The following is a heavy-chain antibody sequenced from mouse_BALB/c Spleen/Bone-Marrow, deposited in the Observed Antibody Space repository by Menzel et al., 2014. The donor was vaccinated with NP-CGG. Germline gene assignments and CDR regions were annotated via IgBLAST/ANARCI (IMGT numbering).Heavy chain of an antibody. Sequence: QVQLKESGHGLVQPSQSLSITCTVSGFSLTSYGVYWVRQSPGKGLEWLGVIWSGGSTDYNAAFISRLSISKDNSKSQVCFKMNSLQSNDTAIYYCARNRDWDGAMDYWGQGTSVTVSS. CDR1: GFSLTSYG. CDR3: ARNRDWDGAMDY. CDR2: IWSGGST. J-gene: IGHJ4*01. V-gene: IGHV2-2*03. D-gene: IGHD4-1*01.